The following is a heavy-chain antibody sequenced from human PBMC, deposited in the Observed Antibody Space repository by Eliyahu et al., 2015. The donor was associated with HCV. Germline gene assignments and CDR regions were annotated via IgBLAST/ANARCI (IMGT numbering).Heavy chain of an antibody. J-gene: IGHJ4*02. V-gene: IGHV3-23*01. CDR1: GFTFSNYD. CDR2: ISESGGST. CDR3: ANRVGGALDY. D-gene: IGHD1-26*01. Sequence: EVHLLESGGGLLQPGGSLRLSCAASGFTFSNYDXRWVRQAPGKGLEWVSGISESGGSTYYADSVKGRFTISRDNSKNTMYLQMNSLRAEDTAVYYCANRVGGALDYWGQGTLVTVSS.